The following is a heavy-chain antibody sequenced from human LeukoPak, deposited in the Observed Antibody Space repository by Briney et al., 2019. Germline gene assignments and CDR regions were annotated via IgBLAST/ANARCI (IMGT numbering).Heavy chain of an antibody. D-gene: IGHD2/OR15-2a*01. J-gene: IGHJ3*02. CDR1: GGSFSGYY. CDR3: ARGAIKRRFLSAFDI. CDR2: INHSGST. Sequence: PSETLSLTCAVYGGSFSGYYWSWIRQPPGKGLEWIGEINHSGSTNYNPSLKSRVTISVDTSKNQFSLKLSSVTAADTAVYYCARGAIKRRFLSAFDIWGQGPMVTVSS. V-gene: IGHV4-34*01.